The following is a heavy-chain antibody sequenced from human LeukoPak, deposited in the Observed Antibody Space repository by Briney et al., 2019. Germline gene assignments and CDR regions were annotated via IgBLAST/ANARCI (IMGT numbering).Heavy chain of an antibody. J-gene: IGHJ6*02. CDR3: ARHDDIAVFRNGLDV. D-gene: IGHD6-19*01. Sequence: PSETLSLTCTVTGGSISGYHWNWIRQSPGKGLEWIGNIFYIGNVDYNPSLQSRVTISVDTSKNEISLILRSVTAADTAVYYCARHDDIAVFRNGLDVWGQGTTVTVS. V-gene: IGHV4-59*08. CDR1: GGSISGYH. CDR2: IFYIGNV.